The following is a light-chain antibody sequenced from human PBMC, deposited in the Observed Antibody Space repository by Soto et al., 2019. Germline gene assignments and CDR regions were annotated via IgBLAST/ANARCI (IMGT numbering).Light chain of an antibody. CDR2: AAS. J-gene: IGKJ1*01. CDR3: LQHNSYPQT. Sequence: DIQMTQSPSSLSASVGDRVTITCRASQGIRDALGWYQQKPGKAPKRLIYAASSLESGVPSRFSGSGSGTELTLTISRLQPEDFATYYCLQHNSYPQTFGQGTKVEIK. CDR1: QGIRDA. V-gene: IGKV1-17*01.